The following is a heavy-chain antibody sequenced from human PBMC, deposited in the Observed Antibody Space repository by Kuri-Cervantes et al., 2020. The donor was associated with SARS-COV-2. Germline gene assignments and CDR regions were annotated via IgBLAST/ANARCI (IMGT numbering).Heavy chain of an antibody. V-gene: IGHV1-2*02. D-gene: IGHD6-6*01. CDR1: GYTFTGYY. Sequence: ASVKVSCKASGYTFTGYYMHWVRQAPGQGLEWMGWINPNSGDTNYAQKFQGRVTMTRDTSISTAYMELSRLRSEDTAVYYCARDHGSIAARAFGYWGQGTLVTVSS. CDR2: INPNSGDT. CDR3: ARDHGSIAARAFGY. J-gene: IGHJ4*02.